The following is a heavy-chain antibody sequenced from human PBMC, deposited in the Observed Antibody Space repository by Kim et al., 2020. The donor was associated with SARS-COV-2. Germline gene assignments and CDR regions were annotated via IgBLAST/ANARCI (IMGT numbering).Heavy chain of an antibody. CDR1: GDSVSSNSAV. CDR3: ARERVAAAGRVFDY. D-gene: IGHD6-13*01. Sequence: SQTLSLTCAISGDSVSSNSAVWHWLRQSPSRGLEWLGSTYYRSKWSNDYAVSVKRRITINPDTSKNQFSLQLNSVTPEDTAVYYCARERVAAAGRVFDYWGQGTLVTVSS. J-gene: IGHJ4*02. CDR2: TYYRSKWSN. V-gene: IGHV6-1*01.